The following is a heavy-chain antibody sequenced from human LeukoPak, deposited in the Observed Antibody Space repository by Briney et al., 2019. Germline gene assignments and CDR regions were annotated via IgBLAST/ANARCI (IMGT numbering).Heavy chain of an antibody. V-gene: IGHV3-23*01. CDR3: ARGGSYRWFDP. J-gene: IGHJ5*02. CDR1: GFTFNHYA. D-gene: IGHD1-26*01. Sequence: PGGSLRLSCAASGFTFNHYAMSWVRQAPGKGLEWVSGINHHGHTFYADSVKGRFTISRDNSKNTVFLQMNSLRADDTAEYFCARGGSYRWFDPWGQGTLVTVSS. CDR2: INHHGHT.